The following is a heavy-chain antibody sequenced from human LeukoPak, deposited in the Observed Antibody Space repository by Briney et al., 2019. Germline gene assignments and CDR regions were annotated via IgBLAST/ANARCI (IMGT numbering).Heavy chain of an antibody. CDR3: AKRGVHSDSSVNYY. Sequence: VGSLRISCAASGFSFSSYALSWVRQAPGKVLSWVSRITGSVGRKYYADSVKGRLTISRDNSKRTLYLQMNSLSAEASAVYSCAKRGVHSDSSVNYYWGQGTLVALSS. V-gene: IGHV3-23*01. CDR1: GFSFSSYA. D-gene: IGHD3-22*01. J-gene: IGHJ4*02. CDR2: ITGSVGRK.